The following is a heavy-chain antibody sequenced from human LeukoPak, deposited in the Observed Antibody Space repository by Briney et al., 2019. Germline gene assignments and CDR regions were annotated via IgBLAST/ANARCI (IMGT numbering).Heavy chain of an antibody. Sequence: SETLSLTCAVYGGSFSGYYWSWIRQPPGKGLEWIGEINHSGCTNYNPSLKSRVTISVDTSKNQFSLKLSSVTAADTAVYHCARGITSASSITIFGVVTVYNWFDPWGQGTLVTVSS. CDR1: GGSFSGYY. D-gene: IGHD3-3*01. J-gene: IGHJ5*02. CDR2: INHSGCT. V-gene: IGHV4-34*01. CDR3: ARGITSASSITIFGVVTVYNWFDP.